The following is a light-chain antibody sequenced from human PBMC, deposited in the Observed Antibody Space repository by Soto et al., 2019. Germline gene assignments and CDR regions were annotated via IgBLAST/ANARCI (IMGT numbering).Light chain of an antibody. V-gene: IGKV3-20*01. J-gene: IGKJ1*01. Sequence: EIVLTQSPGTLSLSPGERATLSCRASQSVSSSYLAWYQQKPGQAPRLLIYGASSRATGIPDRFSGSGSGTDFTLTISRLEPEDFAVYSCQQYGSSPRTFGQPTKVDIK. CDR3: QQYGSSPRT. CDR2: GAS. CDR1: QSVSSSY.